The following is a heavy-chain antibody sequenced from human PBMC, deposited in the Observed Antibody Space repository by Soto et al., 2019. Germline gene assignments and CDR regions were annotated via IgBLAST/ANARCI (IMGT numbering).Heavy chain of an antibody. Sequence: PGGSLRLSCAASGFTFSNAWMSWVRQAPGKGLEWVGRIKSKTDGGTTDYAAPVKGRFTISRDDSKNTLYLQMNSLKTEDTAVYYCTTGITIFGVAGVDNWGQETRVRVAS. D-gene: IGHD3-3*01. CDR1: GFTFSNAW. CDR2: IKSKTDGGTT. V-gene: IGHV3-15*01. CDR3: TTGITIFGVAGVDN. J-gene: IGHJ4*02.